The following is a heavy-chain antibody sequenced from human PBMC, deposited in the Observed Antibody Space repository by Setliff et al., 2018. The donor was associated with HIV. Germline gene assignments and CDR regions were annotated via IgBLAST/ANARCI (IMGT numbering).Heavy chain of an antibody. J-gene: IGHJ3*02. V-gene: IGHV4-61*02. CDR1: GYSISSGSYY. D-gene: IGHD2-15*01. CDR3: ARSDIVVVVAAKGGAFDI. Sequence: PSETLSLTCAVSGYSISSGSYYWSWIRQPAGKGLEWIGRIYTSGSTNYNPSLKSRVTISVDTSKNQFSLKLSSVTAAGTAVYYCARSDIVVVVAAKGGAFDIWGQGTMVTVSS. CDR2: IYTSGST.